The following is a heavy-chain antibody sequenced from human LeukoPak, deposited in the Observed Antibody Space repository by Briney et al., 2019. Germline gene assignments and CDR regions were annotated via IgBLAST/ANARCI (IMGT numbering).Heavy chain of an antibody. CDR2: INPNSGGT. Sequence: GASVKVSCTASGGTFSSYAISWVRQAPGQGLEWMGRINPNSGGTNYAQKFQGRVTMTRDTSISTAHMELSRLRSDDTAVYYCAREKARYYDSSGSSDYWGQGTLVTVSS. D-gene: IGHD3-22*01. CDR3: AREKARYYDSSGSSDY. CDR1: GGTFSSYA. V-gene: IGHV1-2*06. J-gene: IGHJ4*02.